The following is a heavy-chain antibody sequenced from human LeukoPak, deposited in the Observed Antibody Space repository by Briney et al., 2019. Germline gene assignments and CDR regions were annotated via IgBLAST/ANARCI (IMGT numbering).Heavy chain of an antibody. CDR1: GFTFSSYA. CDR3: ARGFRYCSGGSCYPGVNWFDP. V-gene: IGHV3-30-3*01. CDR2: ISYDGSNK. D-gene: IGHD2-15*01. Sequence: GGSLGLSCAASGFTFSSYAMHWVRQAPGKGLEWVAVISYDGSNKYYADSVKGRFTISRDNSKNTLYLQMNSLRAEDTAVYYCARGFRYCSGGSCYPGVNWFDPWGQGTLVTVSS. J-gene: IGHJ5*02.